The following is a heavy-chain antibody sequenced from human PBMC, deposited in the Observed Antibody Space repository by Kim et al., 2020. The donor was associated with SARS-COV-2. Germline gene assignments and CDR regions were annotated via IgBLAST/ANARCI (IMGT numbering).Heavy chain of an antibody. CDR1: GGSISSSNW. CDR3: ARGGDGYINLDY. CDR2: IYHSGST. V-gene: IGHV4-4*02. J-gene: IGHJ4*02. Sequence: SETLSLTCAVSGGSISSSNWWSWVRQPPGKGLEWIGEIYHSGSTNYNPSLKSRVTISIDKSKNQFSLKLSSMTAADTAVYYCARGGDGYINLDYWGQGTLVTVSS. D-gene: IGHD5-12*01.